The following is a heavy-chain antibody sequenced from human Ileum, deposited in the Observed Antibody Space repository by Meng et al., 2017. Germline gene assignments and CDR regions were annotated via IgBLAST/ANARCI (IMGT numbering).Heavy chain of an antibody. CDR3: ARTAGVEGSFFDY. Sequence: QVQLVQSGAELKTPGASVKVSCQASGYKFTDYYIHWVRQAPGQGLEWMGIINPSGGSTSYAGKFEGRVIMTTDTSTSTVYLEVSSLRSEDTAVFFCARTAGVEGSFFDYCGQGTLVTVSS. CDR2: INPSGGST. D-gene: IGHD6-25*01. CDR1: GYKFTDYY. V-gene: IGHV1-46*01. J-gene: IGHJ4*02.